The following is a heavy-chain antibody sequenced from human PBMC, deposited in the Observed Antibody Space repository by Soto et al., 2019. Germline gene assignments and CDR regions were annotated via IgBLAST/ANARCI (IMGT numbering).Heavy chain of an antibody. D-gene: IGHD3-9*01. V-gene: IGHV3-15*01. Sequence: GSLRLSCAASGFTFSNAWMSWVRQAPGKGLEWVGRIKSKTDGGTTDYAAPVKGRFTISRDDSKNTLYLQMNSLRAEDTAVYYCAKETPGDILTGGDYWGQGTLVTVSS. CDR2: IKSKTDGGTT. CDR3: AKETPGDILTGGDY. CDR1: GFTFSNAW. J-gene: IGHJ4*02.